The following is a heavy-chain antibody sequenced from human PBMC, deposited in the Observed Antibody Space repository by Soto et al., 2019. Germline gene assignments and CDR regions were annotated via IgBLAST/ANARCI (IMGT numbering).Heavy chain of an antibody. CDR1: GGSVSSGSYY. Sequence: QVQLQESGPGLVKPSETLSLTCTVSGGSVSSGSYYWSWIRQPPGKGLEWIGYIYNSGSTNYNPSLKRRVTISLDTSKNQFSMKLSSVSAADTAVYYCARGLRYFDWLGWFDPWGQGILVTVSS. CDR3: ARGLRYFDWLGWFDP. V-gene: IGHV4-61*01. D-gene: IGHD3-9*01. J-gene: IGHJ5*02. CDR2: IYNSGST.